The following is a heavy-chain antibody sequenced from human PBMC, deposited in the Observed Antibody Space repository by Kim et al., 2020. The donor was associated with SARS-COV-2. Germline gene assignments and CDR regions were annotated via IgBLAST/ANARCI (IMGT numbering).Heavy chain of an antibody. J-gene: IGHJ3*02. V-gene: IGHV4-39*07. D-gene: IGHD2-15*01. Sequence: NPTRKSRVTRSVDTSKNQFSRKRSSVTAADTAVYYCSGGSCYDHGCAFDIWGQGTMVTVSS. CDR3: SGGSCYDHGCAFDI.